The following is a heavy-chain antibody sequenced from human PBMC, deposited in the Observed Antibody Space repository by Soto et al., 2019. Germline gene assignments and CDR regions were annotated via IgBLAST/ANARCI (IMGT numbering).Heavy chain of an antibody. CDR3: TKSDGCGGGACYTGTYYYFDV. D-gene: IGHD3-16*02. Sequence: QSXVSLRLSCAASGFPSSTYALNWVRQAPGKGPEWVSTISESGHHTHYADSVKGRFTISRDKSKNTLSLQMNSLRVDDTAIYYCTKSDGCGGGACYTGTYYYFDVWGRGTLVTVSS. CDR2: ISESGHHT. CDR1: GFPSSTYA. J-gene: IGHJ2*01. V-gene: IGHV3-23*01.